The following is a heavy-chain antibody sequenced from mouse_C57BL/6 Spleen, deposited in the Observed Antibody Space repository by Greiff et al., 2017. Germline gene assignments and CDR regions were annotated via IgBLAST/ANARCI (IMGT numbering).Heavy chain of an antibody. Sequence: EVHLVESGGGLVKPGGSLKLSCAASGFTFSSYAMSWVRQTPEKRLEWVATISDGGSYTYYPDNVKGRFTISRDNAKNNLYLQMSHLKSEDTAMYYCARDSNYGNYVDYWGQGTTLTVSS. V-gene: IGHV5-4*01. D-gene: IGHD2-1*01. CDR1: GFTFSSYA. CDR2: ISDGGSYT. CDR3: ARDSNYGNYVDY. J-gene: IGHJ2*01.